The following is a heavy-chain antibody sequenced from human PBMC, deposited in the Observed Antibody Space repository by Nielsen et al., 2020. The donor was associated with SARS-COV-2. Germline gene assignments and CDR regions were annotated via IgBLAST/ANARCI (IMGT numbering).Heavy chain of an antibody. J-gene: IGHJ2*01. D-gene: IGHD6-25*01. V-gene: IGHV3-21*04. CDR3: ARDQDGGAATSNWYFDL. CDR2: ITMSGAYM. CDR1: GFRFTSYS. Sequence: GGSLRLSCAASGFRFTSYSMNWVRQAPGKGLEWVASITMSGAYMYYADSVRGRFTVSRDNAENSLYLQMNSLRAEDTAVYYCARDQDGGAATSNWYFDLWGRGTLVIVSS.